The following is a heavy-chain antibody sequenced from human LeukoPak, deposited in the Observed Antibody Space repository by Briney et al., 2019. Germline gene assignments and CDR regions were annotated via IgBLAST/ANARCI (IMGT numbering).Heavy chain of an antibody. J-gene: IGHJ4*02. D-gene: IGHD1-26*01. V-gene: IGHV3-21*01. CDR1: GFTFSNYS. Sequence: GGSLRLSCAASGFTFSNYSMNWVRQAPGKGLEWVSSISSSSSYIYYADSVKGRFTISRDNAKNSLYLQMNSLRAEDTAVYYCARAQIVGATPFDYWGQGTLVTVSS. CDR2: ISSSSSYI. CDR3: ARAQIVGATPFDY.